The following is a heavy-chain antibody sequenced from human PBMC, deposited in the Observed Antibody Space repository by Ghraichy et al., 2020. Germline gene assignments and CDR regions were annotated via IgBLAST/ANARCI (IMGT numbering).Heavy chain of an antibody. CDR2: INPNNGGT. CDR3: AKQRQLGLIASGVPQTFDH. V-gene: IGHV1-2*06. CDR1: GYTFSGYY. D-gene: IGHD1-1*01. Sequence: ASVKVSCKTSGYTFSGYYIHWMRQAPGQGLEWMGRINPNNGGTNYAQKFQGRVTMTMDTSITTAYVEVSRLRSDDTAVYYCAKQRQLGLIASGVPQTFDHWAQGTLVTVSS. J-gene: IGHJ4*02.